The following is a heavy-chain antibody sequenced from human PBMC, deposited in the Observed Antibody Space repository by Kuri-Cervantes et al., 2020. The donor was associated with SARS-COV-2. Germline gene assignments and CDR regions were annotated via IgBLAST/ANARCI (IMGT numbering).Heavy chain of an antibody. V-gene: IGHV3-21*01. CDR2: ISSGGTYT. J-gene: IGHJ4*02. CDR3: ARDKYYSSGSQLDY. CDR1: GFSFSTYY. Sequence: GESLKISCAVSGFSFSTYYMTWVRQAPGKGLEWVSSISSGGTYTHYADSVKGRFTISRDNAKNSLYLQLNSLRAEDTAVYYCARDKYYSSGSQLDYWGQGTRVTGYS. D-gene: IGHD3-10*01.